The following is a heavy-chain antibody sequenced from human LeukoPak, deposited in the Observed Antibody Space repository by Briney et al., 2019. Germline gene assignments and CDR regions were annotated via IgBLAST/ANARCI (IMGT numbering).Heavy chain of an antibody. CDR1: GVMSSRSW. CDR2: IKQDGSER. Sequence: GGSLRLSCAASGVMSSRSWMNWVRQAPGKGLEWVANIKQDGSERYYVDSVRGRFTISRDNAKNSMYLQMNSLRVEDTAVYFCAKGAILGATRGTNCFDPWGQGTLVTVSS. J-gene: IGHJ5*02. CDR3: AKGAILGATRGTNCFDP. D-gene: IGHD1-26*01. V-gene: IGHV3-7*03.